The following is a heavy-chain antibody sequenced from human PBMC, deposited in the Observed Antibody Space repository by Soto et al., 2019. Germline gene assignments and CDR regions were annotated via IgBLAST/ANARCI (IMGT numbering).Heavy chain of an antibody. CDR1: GFTFTSSA. J-gene: IGHJ6*02. D-gene: IGHD2-15*01. CDR2: IVVGSGNT. CDR3: AADGVRMVVAASTYYYYRMDV. Sequence: SVKVSCKASGFTFTSSAVQRVRQARGRRLPWLGWIVVGSGNTNYAQKFQERVTLPRDMSTSTAYMELSSLRSEDTAVYYCAADGVRMVVAASTYYYYRMDVWAQGFTVT. V-gene: IGHV1-58*01.